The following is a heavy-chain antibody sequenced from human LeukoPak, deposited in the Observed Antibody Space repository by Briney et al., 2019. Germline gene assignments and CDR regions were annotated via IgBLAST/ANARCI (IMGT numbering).Heavy chain of an antibody. J-gene: IGHJ3*02. Sequence: GGSLRLSCAASGFTFSTYWMHWVRQAPGKGLVWVSLIKSDGSYTSYADSVKGRFTISRDNAKNTLYLQMNSLRVEDTAVYYCARAAYRAAFGIWGQGTMVTVSS. CDR1: GFTFSTYW. CDR2: IKSDGSYT. V-gene: IGHV3-74*01. D-gene: IGHD4-11*01. CDR3: ARAAYRAAFGI.